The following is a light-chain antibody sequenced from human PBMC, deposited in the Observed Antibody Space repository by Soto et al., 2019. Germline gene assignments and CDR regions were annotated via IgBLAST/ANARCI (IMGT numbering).Light chain of an antibody. V-gene: IGLV2-14*03. J-gene: IGLJ1*01. CDR2: DVS. CDR3: SSFRSSTAPRV. Sequence: QSAATQPASVSGSPGQSITISCTGTSSDVGGYNYVSWYQHHPGKAPKLMIYDVSYRPSGVSNRFSGSKSGNTASLTISGLQAEDEADYYCSSFRSSTAPRVFGTGTKLTVL. CDR1: SSDVGGYNY.